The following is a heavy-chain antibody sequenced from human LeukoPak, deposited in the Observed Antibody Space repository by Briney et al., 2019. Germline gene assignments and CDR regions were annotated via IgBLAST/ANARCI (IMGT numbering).Heavy chain of an antibody. J-gene: IGHJ4*02. V-gene: IGHV3-23*01. Sequence: GGSLRLSCAASGFTFNKYPMSWVRQAPGQGLEWVSALSDSGSRTYYSDSVKGRFTIPRDNSKNTLYLQMNSLRAEDTAIYYCAKGPSSDYFDYWGQGTLVTVSS. CDR2: LSDSGSRT. CDR3: AKGPSSDYFDY. CDR1: GFTFNKYP.